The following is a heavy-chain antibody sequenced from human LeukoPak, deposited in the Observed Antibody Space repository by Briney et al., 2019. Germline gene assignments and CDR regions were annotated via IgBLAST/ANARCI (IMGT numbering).Heavy chain of an antibody. V-gene: IGHV4-34*01. J-gene: IGHJ4*02. Sequence: PSETLSLTCAVYGGSFSGFYWSWIRQPPGKGLEWIGEINHSGSTNYNPSLKSRVTISIDTSKNQFSLKLSSVTAADTAVYYCSRQIRYKRELLRYHFDYWGQGTLVTVSS. CDR3: SRQIRYKRELLRYHFDY. D-gene: IGHD1-26*01. CDR1: GGSFSGFY. CDR2: INHSGST.